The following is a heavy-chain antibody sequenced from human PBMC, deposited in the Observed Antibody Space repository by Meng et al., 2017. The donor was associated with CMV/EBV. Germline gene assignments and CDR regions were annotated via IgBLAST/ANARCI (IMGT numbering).Heavy chain of an antibody. V-gene: IGHV1-69*05. CDR1: GGTFSSYA. J-gene: IGHJ6*02. Sequence: SVKVSCKASGGTFSSYAISWVRQAPGQGLEWMGGIIPIFGTANYAQKFQGRVTITTDESTSTAYMEPRSLRSEDTAVYYCARGGYSYGNYYYYGMDVWGQGTTVTVSS. CDR3: ARGGYSYGNYYYYGMDV. D-gene: IGHD5-18*01. CDR2: IIPIFGTA.